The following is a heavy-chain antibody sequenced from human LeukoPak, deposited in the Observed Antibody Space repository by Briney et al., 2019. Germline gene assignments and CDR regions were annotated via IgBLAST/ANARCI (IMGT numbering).Heavy chain of an antibody. Sequence: GSLRLSCGASGFTFDDYGMSWVRQAPGKGLEWVSGINWNGGSIGYADSVKGRFTISRDNAKNSLYPQMNSLRADDTALYYCARGYCSGGSCWYFDYWGQGTLVTVSS. D-gene: IGHD2-15*01. V-gene: IGHV3-20*04. CDR3: ARGYCSGGSCWYFDY. CDR1: GFTFDDYG. J-gene: IGHJ4*02. CDR2: INWNGGSI.